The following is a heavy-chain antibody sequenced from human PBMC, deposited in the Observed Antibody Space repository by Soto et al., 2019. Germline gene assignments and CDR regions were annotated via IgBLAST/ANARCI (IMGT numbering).Heavy chain of an antibody. CDR3: AHLRFYYYDSSGYSYYFDY. CDR2: IYWDDDK. D-gene: IGHD3-22*01. CDR1: GSSLSTSGVG. Sequence: SGPTLVNPTQTLTLTCTFSGSSLSTSGVGVGWIRQPPGKALEWLALIYWDDDKRYSPSLKSRLTITKDTSKNQVVLTMTNMDPVDTATYYCAHLRFYYYDSSGYSYYFDYWGQGTLVTVSS. J-gene: IGHJ4*02. V-gene: IGHV2-5*02.